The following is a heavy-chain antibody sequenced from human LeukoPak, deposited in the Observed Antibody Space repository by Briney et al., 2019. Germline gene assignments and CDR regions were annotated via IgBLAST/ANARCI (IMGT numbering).Heavy chain of an antibody. V-gene: IGHV3-66*01. CDR2: IYSGDIR. D-gene: IGHD3-10*01. CDR1: GFTVSTNY. J-gene: IGHJ3*02. Sequence: HPGGSLRLSCAASGFTVSTNYMTWVRQAPGKGLEWVSVIYSGDIRYYADSVKGRFTISRDNSKNTLYLQMNSLRADDTAVYYCATPRDAITLVRGIGAFDIWGQGTMVTVSS. CDR3: ATPRDAITLVRGIGAFDI.